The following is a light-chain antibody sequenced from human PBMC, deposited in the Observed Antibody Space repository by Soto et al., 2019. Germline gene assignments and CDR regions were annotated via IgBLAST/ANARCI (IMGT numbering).Light chain of an antibody. Sequence: QSVMTQPPSVSAAPGQKVSISCSGSSSNIGGNSVSWYQQLPGTAPKLLIYDDNKRPSGVSDRFSGSKSGNTASLTISGLQTEDEAHYYCCSYSGRITLIFGGGTKVTVL. CDR3: CSYSGRITLI. CDR1: SSNIGGNS. CDR2: DDN. J-gene: IGLJ2*01. V-gene: IGLV1-51*01.